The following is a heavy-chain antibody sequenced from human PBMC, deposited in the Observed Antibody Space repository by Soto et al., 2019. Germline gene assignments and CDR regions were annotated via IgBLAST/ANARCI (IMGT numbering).Heavy chain of an antibody. Sequence: GGSLRLSCTASGFTFSNYWMSWVRQAPGEGLEWVANMNQDGSERYYVDSVKGRFTISRDNAKNSLYLQINSLRAEDTAIYYCTRDRSGTMLFWGQGTLVTV. D-gene: IGHD1-7*01. V-gene: IGHV3-7*01. J-gene: IGHJ4*02. CDR1: GFTFSNYW. CDR3: TRDRSGTMLF. CDR2: MNQDGSER.